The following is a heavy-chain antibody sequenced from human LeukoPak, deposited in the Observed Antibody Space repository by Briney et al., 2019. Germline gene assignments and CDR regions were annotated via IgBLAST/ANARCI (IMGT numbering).Heavy chain of an antibody. J-gene: IGHJ5*02. CDR1: GGSISSGGYY. CDR3: ARMYPEGRNWFDP. V-gene: IGHV4-31*03. D-gene: IGHD1-14*01. CDR2: IHNSGRS. Sequence: SQTLSLTCTVSGGSISSGGYYWSCIRQHPGKGLEWIGYIHNSGRSFYNPSLKSRVTISGDTSENQFSLKLTSVTAADTAVYYCARMYPEGRNWFDPWGQGTLVTVSS.